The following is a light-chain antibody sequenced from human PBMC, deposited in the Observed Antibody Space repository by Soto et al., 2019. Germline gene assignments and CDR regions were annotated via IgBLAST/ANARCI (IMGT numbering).Light chain of an antibody. Sequence: VLTQSPATLSLSPGERATLSCRASENVRTFVDWYQQKPGQAPRLLIYGASNRATDIPARFSGSGSGTDFTLTISNLEPEDFAVYYCQQHSHWPPWTFGQGSRXE. CDR1: ENVRTF. V-gene: IGKV3-11*01. CDR2: GAS. CDR3: QQHSHWPPWT. J-gene: IGKJ1*01.